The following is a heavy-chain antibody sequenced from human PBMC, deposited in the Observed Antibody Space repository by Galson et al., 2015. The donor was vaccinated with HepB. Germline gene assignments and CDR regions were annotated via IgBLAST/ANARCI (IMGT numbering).Heavy chain of an antibody. D-gene: IGHD3-3*01. CDR2: ISSNGGST. Sequence: SLRLSCAASGFTFSSYAMHWVRQAPGKGLEYVSAISSNGGSTYYADSVKGRFTISRDNSKNTLYLQMSSLRAEDTAVYYCVKGTEYDFWSGSYYFDYWGQGTLVTVSS. J-gene: IGHJ4*02. CDR3: VKGTEYDFWSGSYYFDY. CDR1: GFTFSSYA. V-gene: IGHV3-64D*06.